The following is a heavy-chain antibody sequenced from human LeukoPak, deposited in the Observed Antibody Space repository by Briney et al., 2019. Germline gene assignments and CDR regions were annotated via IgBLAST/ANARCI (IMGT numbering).Heavy chain of an antibody. V-gene: IGHV3-23*01. CDR2: ISGSGGST. CDR3: AKRIPDSSGWYYFDY. D-gene: IGHD6-19*01. CDR1: GFTFSIYG. J-gene: IGHJ4*02. Sequence: GGSLRLSCAASGFTFSIYGMNWVRQAPGKGLEWVSGISGSGGSTYYADSVKGRFTISRDNSKNTLYLQMNSLRAEDTAVYYCAKRIPDSSGWYYFDYWGQGTLVTVSS.